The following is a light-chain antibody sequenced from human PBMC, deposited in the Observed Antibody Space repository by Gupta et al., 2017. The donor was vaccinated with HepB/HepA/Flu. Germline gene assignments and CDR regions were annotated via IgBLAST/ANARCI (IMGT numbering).Light chain of an antibody. CDR2: EDN. CDR3: QAWDSTTVI. V-gene: IGLV3-1*01. Sequence: SYDLTQPPPVSVSPGQTASNPCSGSKLGNNYVCWYQQKPGQSPVLVIFEDNKRPSGIPERFSGSNSRNTATMTISGTQTIDEADYYCQAWDSTTVIFGGGTRLSVL. CDR1: KLGNNY. J-gene: IGLJ2*01.